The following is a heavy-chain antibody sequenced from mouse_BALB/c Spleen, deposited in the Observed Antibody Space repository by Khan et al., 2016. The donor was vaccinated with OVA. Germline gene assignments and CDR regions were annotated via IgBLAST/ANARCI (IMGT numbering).Heavy chain of an antibody. D-gene: IGHD1-1*01. Sequence: EVQLQESGPELAKPGASVRISCTASGYTFTDNYIHWLKQIHGKSLEWIGYVYPYNGGTGYNQKFKSKATLTVDTSSSAAYMELRSLTSEDSTVFYCARSDHIDGGHYWYIDVWGEGTTVTVSS. CDR1: GYTFTDNY. CDR3: ARSDHIDGGHYWYIDV. J-gene: IGHJ1*01. V-gene: IGHV1S29*02. CDR2: VYPYNGGT.